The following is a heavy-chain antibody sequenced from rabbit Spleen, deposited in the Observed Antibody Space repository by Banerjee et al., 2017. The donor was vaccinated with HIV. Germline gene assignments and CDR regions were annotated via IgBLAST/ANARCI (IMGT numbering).Heavy chain of an antibody. CDR1: GFSFSSSYY. D-gene: IGHD8-1*01. CDR3: ARDAATSFSSYGMDL. J-gene: IGHJ6*01. Sequence: QSLEESGGDLVKPGASLTLTCTASGFSFSSSYYMSWVRQAPGKGLEWIGYIDPVFGSAYYASWVNGRFSISRENTQNTVSLQLNSLTAADTATYFCARDAATSFSSYGMDLWGPGTLVTVS. V-gene: IGHV1S40*01. CDR2: IDPVFGSA.